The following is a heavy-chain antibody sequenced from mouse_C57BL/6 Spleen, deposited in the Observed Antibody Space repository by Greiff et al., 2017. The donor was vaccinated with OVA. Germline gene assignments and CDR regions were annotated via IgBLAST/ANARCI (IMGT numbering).Heavy chain of an antibody. J-gene: IGHJ3*01. CDR1: RYAFSSSW. D-gene: IGHD2-5*01. CDR3: ARESNPAWFAY. Sequence: VQLQQSGPELVKPGASVKISCKASRYAFSSSWMNWVKQRPGKGLEWIGRIYPGDGDTNYNGKFKGKATLTADKSSSTAYMQLSSLTSEDSAVYFCARESNPAWFAYWGQGTLVTVSA. CDR2: IYPGDGDT. V-gene: IGHV1-82*01.